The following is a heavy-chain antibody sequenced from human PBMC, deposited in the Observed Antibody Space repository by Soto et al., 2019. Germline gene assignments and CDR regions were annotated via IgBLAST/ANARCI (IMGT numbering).Heavy chain of an antibody. V-gene: IGHV4-59*01. CDR2: IYYSGST. D-gene: IGHD3-9*01. CDR3: ARGNDILTGFAYNWFDP. Sequence: PSETLSLTCTVSGGSISSYYWSWIRQPPGKGLEWIGYIYYSGSTNYNPSLKSRVTISVDTSKNQFSLKLSSVTAADTAVYYCARGNDILTGFAYNWFDPWGQGTLVTVSS. J-gene: IGHJ5*02. CDR1: GGSISSYY.